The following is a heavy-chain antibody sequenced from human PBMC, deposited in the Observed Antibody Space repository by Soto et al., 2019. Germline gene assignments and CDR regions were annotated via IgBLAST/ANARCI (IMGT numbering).Heavy chain of an antibody. Sequence: GQSLKSACKGSGYSFTIYWISWVRQRPGKGLASMGRIDPSDSDTRYSPSFQGQVTISADKSISTAHLQWSSLKASDTAVYYCAAAYNSGKSMDVWGQGTTVTVSS. D-gene: IGHD1-1*01. V-gene: IGHV5-10-1*04. CDR2: IDPSDSDT. CDR3: AAAYNSGKSMDV. J-gene: IGHJ6*02. CDR1: GYSFTIYW.